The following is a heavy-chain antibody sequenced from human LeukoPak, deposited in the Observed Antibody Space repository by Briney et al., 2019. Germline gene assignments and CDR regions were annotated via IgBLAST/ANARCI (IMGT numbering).Heavy chain of an antibody. CDR1: GYTFTGYY. J-gene: IGHJ3*02. V-gene: IGHV1-2*02. D-gene: IGHD2-15*01. Sequence: ASVKVSCKASGYTFTGYYMHWVRQAPGQGLEWMGWINPNSGGTNYAQKFQGRVTMTRDTSISTAYMELSRLRSDDTAVYYCARAVAATNDAFDIWGQGTMVTVSS. CDR2: INPNSGGT. CDR3: ARAVAATNDAFDI.